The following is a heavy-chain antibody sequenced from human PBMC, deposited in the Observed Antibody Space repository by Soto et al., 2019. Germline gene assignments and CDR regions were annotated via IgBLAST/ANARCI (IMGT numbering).Heavy chain of an antibody. D-gene: IGHD6-19*01. CDR1: GFTFSTFS. J-gene: IGHJ4*02. V-gene: IGHV3-48*02. CDR3: ARDLGWAFDS. CDR2: ISGGGRPI. Sequence: EVQLVESGGGSVQPGGSLRLSCAASGFTFSTFSMNWVRQAPGRGLEWISYISGGGRPISYADSVKGRFTISRDNAKNSLYLQMDSLTDEDTVVYYCARDLGWAFDSWGQGTLVTFSS.